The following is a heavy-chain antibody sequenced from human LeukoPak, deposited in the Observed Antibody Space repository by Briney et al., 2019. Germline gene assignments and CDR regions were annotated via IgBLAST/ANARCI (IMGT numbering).Heavy chain of an antibody. Sequence: SETLSLTCTVSGGSISSGVNYWSWIRQHPGKGLEWIGYIYNSGSTYYNPSLESRVTISVDTSTNQPPLKLSSVTAADTAVYYCARDLGAYGYHDYWGQGTLVTVSS. D-gene: IGHD5-12*01. CDR1: GGSISSGVNY. V-gene: IGHV4-31*03. J-gene: IGHJ4*02. CDR2: IYNSGST. CDR3: ARDLGAYGYHDY.